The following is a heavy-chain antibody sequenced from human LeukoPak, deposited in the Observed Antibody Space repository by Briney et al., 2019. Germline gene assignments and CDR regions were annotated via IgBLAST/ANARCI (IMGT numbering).Heavy chain of an antibody. CDR3: ARDTHYYDSSGYFTLDY. V-gene: IGHV4-4*07. Sequence: SETLSLTCTVSGGSISSYYWSWIRQPAGKGLEWIGRIYTSGSTNYNPSLKSRVTMSVDTSKNQLSLKLSSVTAADTAVYYCARDTHYYDSSGYFTLDYWGQGTLVTVSS. J-gene: IGHJ4*02. D-gene: IGHD3-22*01. CDR2: IYTSGST. CDR1: GGSISSYY.